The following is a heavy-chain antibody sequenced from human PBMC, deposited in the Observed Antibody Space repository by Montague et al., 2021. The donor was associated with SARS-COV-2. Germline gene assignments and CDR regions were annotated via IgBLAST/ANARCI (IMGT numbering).Heavy chain of an antibody. CDR1: GFIFGDYW. J-gene: IGHJ6*03. Sequence: SLRLSCAASGFIFGDYWMSLVRQAPGKGLEWVANIKLDGSEEYYMDSVKGRFTVSRDNAKNSLYLQMNSLRAEDTAVYYCARATLYMDVWGKGTTVTVSS. CDR2: IKLDGSEE. V-gene: IGHV3-7*01. CDR3: ARATLYMDV.